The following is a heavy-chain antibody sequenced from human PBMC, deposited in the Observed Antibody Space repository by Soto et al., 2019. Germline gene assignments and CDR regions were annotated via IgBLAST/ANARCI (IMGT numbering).Heavy chain of an antibody. D-gene: IGHD4-17*01. Sequence: SETLSLTCTVYGGTFSGYYWTWIRQPPGTGLEWIGEINHSGSTNYNPSLKSRVTISVDTSKNQFSLKLTSVTAADTAVYYCARETYGDYVGYFDPWGQGIQVTVSS. J-gene: IGHJ5*02. CDR1: GGTFSGYY. CDR3: ARETYGDYVGYFDP. CDR2: INHSGST. V-gene: IGHV4-34*08.